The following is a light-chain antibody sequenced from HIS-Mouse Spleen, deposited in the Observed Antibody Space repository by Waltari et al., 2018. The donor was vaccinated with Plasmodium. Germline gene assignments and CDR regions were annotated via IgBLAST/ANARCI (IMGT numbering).Light chain of an antibody. J-gene: IGKJ1*01. V-gene: IGKV1-5*03. CDR2: KAS. CDR1: QSISSW. CDR3: QQYNSYSWT. Sequence: DIQMTQSPSTLSASVGDRVTITCRASQSISSWLAWYQQKPGKAPKLLIYKASSLESGFPSRFSGRGSGTEFTLTISSLQPDDFATYYCQQYNSYSWTFGQGTKVEIK.